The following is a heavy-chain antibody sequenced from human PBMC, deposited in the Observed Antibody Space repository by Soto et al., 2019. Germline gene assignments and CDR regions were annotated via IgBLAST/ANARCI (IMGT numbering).Heavy chain of an antibody. V-gene: IGHV5-10-1*01. Sequence: GESLKISCKGSGYSFTSYWFSWVRQMPGKGLEWMGRIDPSDSYTNYSPSFQGHVTISADKSISTAYLQWSSLKASDTAMYYCARLLLTDQYYYYGMDVWGQGTTVTVSS. D-gene: IGHD2-8*01. CDR2: IDPSDSYT. CDR3: ARLLLTDQYYYYGMDV. J-gene: IGHJ6*02. CDR1: GYSFTSYW.